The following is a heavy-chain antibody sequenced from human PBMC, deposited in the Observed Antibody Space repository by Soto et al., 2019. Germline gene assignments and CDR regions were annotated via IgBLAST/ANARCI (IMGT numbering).Heavy chain of an antibody. CDR2: ISGSGGST. D-gene: IGHD2-2*01. Sequence: EVQLLESGGGLVQPGGSLRLSCAASGFTFSSYAMSWVRQAPGKGLEWVSAISGSGGSTYYADSVKGRFTISRDNSKKTLYLQMNSLRAEDTAVYYCAKDRGYCSSTSCYWAFDIWGQGTMVTVSS. J-gene: IGHJ3*02. V-gene: IGHV3-23*01. CDR1: GFTFSSYA. CDR3: AKDRGYCSSTSCYWAFDI.